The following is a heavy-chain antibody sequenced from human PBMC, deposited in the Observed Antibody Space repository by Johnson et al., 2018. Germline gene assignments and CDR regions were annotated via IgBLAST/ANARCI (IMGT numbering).Heavy chain of an antibody. D-gene: IGHD6-19*01. Sequence: VQLVQSGGGLVQPGGSLRLSCAASGFTFSSYWMQWVRQAPGKGLVWVSRINSDGSSTSYADSVKGRFTISRDNAKNTLYLQMNSLRAEDTAVDYCARDTSGSGVDAFDIWGQGTMVTVSS. CDR1: GFTFSSYW. CDR2: INSDGSST. CDR3: ARDTSGSGVDAFDI. V-gene: IGHV3-74*01. J-gene: IGHJ3*02.